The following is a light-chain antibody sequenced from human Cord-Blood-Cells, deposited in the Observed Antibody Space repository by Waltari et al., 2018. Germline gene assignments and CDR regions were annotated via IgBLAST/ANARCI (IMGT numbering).Light chain of an antibody. CDR3: QQSYSTPVT. Sequence: DIQITQSPSSLSASVGDRVTITCRASQSISSYLNWYQQKPGKAPKLLIYAASSLQSGVPSRFSGSGSGTDFTLTISSLQPEEFATYYCQQSYSTPVTFGQGTKVEIK. J-gene: IGKJ1*01. CDR2: AAS. V-gene: IGKV1-39*01. CDR1: QSISSY.